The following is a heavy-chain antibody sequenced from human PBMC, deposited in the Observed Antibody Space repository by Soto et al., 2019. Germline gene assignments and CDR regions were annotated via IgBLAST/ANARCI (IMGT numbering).Heavy chain of an antibody. Sequence: ASVKGSSKAPGPTFSTYAITCLRQTPGQGLEWMGGMNPISGTTSYAQKFQGRVTITGNASMSTAYMELSSLRSEDTAVYYCARSNTLDPYYYYDMDVWGEGTTVTVSS. V-gene: IGHV1-8*03. J-gene: IGHJ6*03. D-gene: IGHD6-6*01. CDR3: ARSNTLDPYYYYDMDV. CDR1: GPTFSTYA. CDR2: MNPISGTT.